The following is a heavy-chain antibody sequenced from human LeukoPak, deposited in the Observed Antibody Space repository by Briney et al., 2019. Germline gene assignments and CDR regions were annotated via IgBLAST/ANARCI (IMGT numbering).Heavy chain of an antibody. J-gene: IGHJ3*01. V-gene: IGHV3-23*01. Sequence: GGSLRLSCAASGFTFSDYGMNWVRQAPGKGLEWVSTISGSGGSIYYADSVRGRFTISRDNSKNTLYLQMNSLRAEDTAVYYCAKDVNWNADAFDVWGQGTMVTVSS. D-gene: IGHD1-1*01. CDR2: ISGSGGSI. CDR3: AKDVNWNADAFDV. CDR1: GFTFSDYG.